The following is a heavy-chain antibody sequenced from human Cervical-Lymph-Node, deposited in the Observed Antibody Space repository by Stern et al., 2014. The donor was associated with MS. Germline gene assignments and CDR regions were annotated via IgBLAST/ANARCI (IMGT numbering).Heavy chain of an antibody. J-gene: IGHJ5*02. CDR2: IYYSGDT. V-gene: IGHV4-39*01. D-gene: IGHD3-10*01. Sequence: QLQLQESGPGLVKPSETLSLTCTVSGGSISSNTYYWGWIRQPPGKGLEWIGSIYYSGDTYDNPSIQSRVTISVDTSKNQFSLRLSSVTAPDTAVYYCARHYYYGSGNYPFRHGFDPWGQGTLVTVSS. CDR1: GGSISSNTYY. CDR3: ARHYYYGSGNYPFRHGFDP.